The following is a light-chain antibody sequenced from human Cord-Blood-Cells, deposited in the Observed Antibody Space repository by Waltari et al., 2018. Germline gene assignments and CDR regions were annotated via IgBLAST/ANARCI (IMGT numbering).Light chain of an antibody. Sequence: QSALTQPASVSGSPGQSITISCTGTSSDVGGQNFVPWYQQHPGKAPKLMIDNVSKRPSGVSKRFSGSKSGNTASLTISGVQAEDEADYYCSSYTSSSTVVFGGGTKLTVL. V-gene: IGLV2-14*01. CDR3: SSYTSSSTVV. J-gene: IGLJ2*01. CDR2: NVS. CDR1: SSDVGGQNF.